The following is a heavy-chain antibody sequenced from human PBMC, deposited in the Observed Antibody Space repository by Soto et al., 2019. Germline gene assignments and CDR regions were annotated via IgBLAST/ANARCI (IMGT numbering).Heavy chain of an antibody. D-gene: IGHD3-3*01. CDR2: ISSSSSYI. J-gene: IGHJ4*02. Sequence: GGSLRLSCAASGFTFSSYSMNWVRQAPGKGLEWVSSISSSSSYIYYADSVKGRFTISRDNAKNSLYLQMNSLRAEDTAVYYCVQFWSGYCYFDYWGQGTLVTVSS. V-gene: IGHV3-21*01. CDR1: GFTFSSYS. CDR3: VQFWSGYCYFDY.